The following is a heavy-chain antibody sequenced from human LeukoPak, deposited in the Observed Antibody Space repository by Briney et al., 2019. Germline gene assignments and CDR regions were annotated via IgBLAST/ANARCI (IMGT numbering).Heavy chain of an antibody. CDR2: ISSSGSTI. V-gene: IGHV3-11*01. CDR3: AKARGSGSYSRYYGMDV. D-gene: IGHD1-26*01. Sequence: GGSLTLSCAASGFTLSDYYMSWIRPAPGKGLEWVSYISSSGSTIYYGDSVKGRFTISRDNAKNSLYLQMNSLRAEDTAVYYCAKARGSGSYSRYYGMDVWGQGTTVTVSS. CDR1: GFTLSDYY. J-gene: IGHJ6*02.